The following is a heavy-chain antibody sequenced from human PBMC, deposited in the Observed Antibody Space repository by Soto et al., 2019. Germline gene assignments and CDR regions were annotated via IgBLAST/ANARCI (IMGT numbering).Heavy chain of an antibody. CDR1: GFIFSSYA. CDR2: ISGSGGST. J-gene: IGHJ4*02. V-gene: IGHV3-23*01. CDR3: AKYYYESSGYYFYQKPFDY. Sequence: PGGSLRLSCAASGFIFSSYAMSWVRQAPGKGLEWVSAISGSGGSTYYADSVKGRFTISRDNSKNTLYLQMNSLRAEDTAVYYCAKYYYESSGYYFYQKPFDYWGQGTLVTVSS. D-gene: IGHD3-22*01.